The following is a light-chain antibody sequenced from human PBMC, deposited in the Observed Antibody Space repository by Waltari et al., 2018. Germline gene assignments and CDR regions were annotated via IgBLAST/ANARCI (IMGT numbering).Light chain of an antibody. CDR3: EQYDGSVLT. Sequence: IVLTQSPDTLSLSPGERATLSCRASQAIGHNFLVWYQQKPGQAARLLIHGASRRATGVPDRFSGSGSGTDFALTISRLEVEDFAVYYCEQYDGSVLTFGGGTKLEIK. J-gene: IGKJ4*01. CDR2: GAS. V-gene: IGKV3-20*01. CDR1: QAIGHNF.